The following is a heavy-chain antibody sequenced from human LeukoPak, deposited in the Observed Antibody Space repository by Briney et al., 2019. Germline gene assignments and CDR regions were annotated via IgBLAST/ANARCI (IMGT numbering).Heavy chain of an antibody. J-gene: IGHJ3*02. Sequence: GGSLRLSCAASGFTFSSYAMSWVRQAPGKGLEWVSAISGSGGSTYYADSVKGRFTISRDNSKNTLYLQMNSLRAEDTAVYYCAKDLLGYYDTPPHAFDIWGQGTMVTVSS. D-gene: IGHD3-22*01. CDR1: GFTFSSYA. V-gene: IGHV3-23*01. CDR3: AKDLLGYYDTPPHAFDI. CDR2: ISGSGGST.